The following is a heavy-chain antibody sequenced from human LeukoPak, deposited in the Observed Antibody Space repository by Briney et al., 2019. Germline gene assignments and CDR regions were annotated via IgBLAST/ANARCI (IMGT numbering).Heavy chain of an antibody. Sequence: GSLRLSCAASGFTVSSNYMSWVRQAPGKGLEWVSVIYSGGSTYYADSVKGRFTISRDNSKNTLYLQMNSLRAEDTAVYYCARSHCSSTSCYPEYFQHWGQGTLVTVSS. J-gene: IGHJ1*01. CDR1: GFTVSSNY. D-gene: IGHD2-2*01. CDR2: IYSGGST. CDR3: ARSHCSSTSCYPEYFQH. V-gene: IGHV3-53*01.